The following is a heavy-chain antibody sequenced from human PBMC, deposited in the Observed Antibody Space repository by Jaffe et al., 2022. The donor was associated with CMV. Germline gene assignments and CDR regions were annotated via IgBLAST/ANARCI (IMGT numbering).Heavy chain of an antibody. CDR3: ITYSSKSAY. J-gene: IGHJ4*02. CDR1: GFIFTDAW. V-gene: IGHV3-15*01. D-gene: IGHD4-4*01. CDR2: IKSKTDGETR. Sequence: EVQLVESGGGLVKSGESLRLSCAGSGFIFTDAWMGWVRQAPGKGLEWVGRIKSKTDGETREYAETVKGRFIISRDDSENTVYLQVNSLKTEDTAVYYCITYSSKSAYWGLGTLVTVSS.